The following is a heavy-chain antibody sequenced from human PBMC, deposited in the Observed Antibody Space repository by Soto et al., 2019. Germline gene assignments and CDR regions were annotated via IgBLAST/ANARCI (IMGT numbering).Heavy chain of an antibody. D-gene: IGHD6-6*01. CDR2: INPNSGGT. CDR1: GYTFTGYY. V-gene: IGHV1-2*04. CDR3: ARAEYSSSPAEYYY. J-gene: IGHJ4*02. Sequence: ASVKVSCKASGYTFTGYYMHCVRQAPGQGLEWVGWINPNSGGTNYAQKFQGWVTMTRDTSISTAYMELSRLRSDDTAVYYCARAEYSSSPAEYYYWGQGTLVTVSS.